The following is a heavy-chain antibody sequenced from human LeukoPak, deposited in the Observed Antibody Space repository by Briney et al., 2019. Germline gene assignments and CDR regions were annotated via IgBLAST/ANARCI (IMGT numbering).Heavy chain of an antibody. D-gene: IGHD2-15*01. J-gene: IGHJ4*02. Sequence: ASVKVSCKASGYTFTGYYMHWVRQAPRQGLEWMGRINPNSGGTNYAQKFQGRVTMTRDTSISTAYMELSRLRSDDTAVYYCASIDIVVVVAATPHWGQGTLVTVSS. CDR2: INPNSGGT. CDR3: ASIDIVVVVAATPH. CDR1: GYTFTGYY. V-gene: IGHV1-2*06.